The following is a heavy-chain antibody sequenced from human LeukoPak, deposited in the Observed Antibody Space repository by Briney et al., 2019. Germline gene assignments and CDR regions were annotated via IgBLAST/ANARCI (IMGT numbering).Heavy chain of an antibody. CDR1: GFTFSSYS. CDR2: ISSSSSYI. CDR3: ASGFGPVDTAYDY. D-gene: IGHD5-18*01. J-gene: IGHJ4*02. Sequence: MTGGSLRLSCAASGFTFSSYSMNWVRQAPGKGLEWVSSISSSSSYIYYADSVKGRFTISRDNAKNSLYLQMNSPRAEDTAVYYCASGFGPVDTAYDYWGQGTLVTVSS. V-gene: IGHV3-21*01.